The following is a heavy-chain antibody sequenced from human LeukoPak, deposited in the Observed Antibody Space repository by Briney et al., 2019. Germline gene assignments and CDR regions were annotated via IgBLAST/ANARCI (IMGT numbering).Heavy chain of an antibody. CDR3: AKDVHFGDYAPTFDY. CDR2: ISWNSGSI. J-gene: IGHJ4*02. V-gene: IGHV3-9*01. CDR1: GFTFDDYA. D-gene: IGHD4-17*01. Sequence: PGRSLRLSCAASGFTFDDYAMHWVRQAPGKGLEWVSGISWNSGSIGYADSVKGRFTISRDNAKNSPYLQMNSLRAEDTALYYCAKDVHFGDYAPTFDYWGQGTLVTVSS.